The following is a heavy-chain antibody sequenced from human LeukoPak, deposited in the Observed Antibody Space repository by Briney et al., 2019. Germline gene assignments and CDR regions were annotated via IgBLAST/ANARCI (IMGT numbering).Heavy chain of an antibody. D-gene: IGHD3-22*01. J-gene: IGHJ1*01. V-gene: IGHV1-8*02. CDR1: GYTFTGYY. Sequence: ASVTVSCTASGYTFTGYYMHWVRQAPGQGLEWMGWMNPNSGNTGYAQKFQGRVTMTRNTSISTAYMELSSLRSEDTAVYYCARGLDYYDSSDDFQHWGQGTLVTVSS. CDR2: MNPNSGNT. CDR3: ARGLDYYDSSDDFQH.